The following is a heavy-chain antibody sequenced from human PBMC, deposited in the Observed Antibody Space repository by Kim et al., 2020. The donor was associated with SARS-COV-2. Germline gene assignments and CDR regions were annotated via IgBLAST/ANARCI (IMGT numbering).Heavy chain of an antibody. CDR2: ISSSSSYI. Sequence: RGSLRLSCAASGFTFSSYSMNWVRQAPGKGLEWVSSISSSSSYIYYADSVKGRFTISRDNAKNSLYLQMNSLRAEDTAVYYCASVIAAAGHSDYWGQGTLVTVSS. V-gene: IGHV3-21*01. CDR1: GFTFSSYS. J-gene: IGHJ4*02. CDR3: ASVIAAAGHSDY. D-gene: IGHD6-13*01.